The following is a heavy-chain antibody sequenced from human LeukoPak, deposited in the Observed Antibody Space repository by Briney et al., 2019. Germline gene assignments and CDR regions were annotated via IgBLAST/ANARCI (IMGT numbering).Heavy chain of an antibody. CDR2: MNPNSGNT. D-gene: IGHD3-22*01. J-gene: IGHJ4*02. Sequence: ASVKVSCKASGYTFTSYDINWVRQATGQGLEWMGWMNPNSGNTGYAQKFQGRVTMTRSTSIITAYMELSSLRSDDTAVYYCARRSDYYDSSSYYHWGQGTLVTVSP. V-gene: IGHV1-8*01. CDR3: ARRSDYYDSSSYYH. CDR1: GYTFTSYD.